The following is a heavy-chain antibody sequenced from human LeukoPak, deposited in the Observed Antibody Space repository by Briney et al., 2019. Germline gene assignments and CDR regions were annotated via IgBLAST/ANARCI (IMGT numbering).Heavy chain of an antibody. CDR3: AREGGSGWCSGWFDP. Sequence: GGSLRLSCAPSAFIFSYYWMSWVRKAPGKGLEWVANINQDGSEKRYVDSAKGRSTISRDNAENLLYLQMNNLRAEDTAVYYCAREGGSGWCSGWFDPWGQGTLVTVSS. D-gene: IGHD6-19*01. CDR1: AFIFSYYW. J-gene: IGHJ5*02. V-gene: IGHV3-7*03. CDR2: INQDGSEK.